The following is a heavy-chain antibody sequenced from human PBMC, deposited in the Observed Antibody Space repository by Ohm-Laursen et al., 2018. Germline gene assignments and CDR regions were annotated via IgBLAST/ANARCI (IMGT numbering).Heavy chain of an antibody. Sequence: GSLRLSCAASGFTFSSYAMSWVRQAPGKGLEWVSAISGTGGSTYYADSVKGRFTISRDNSKNTLYLQMNTLRAEDTAVYYCAPDITMVTLNYWGQGTLVTVSS. D-gene: IGHD5-18*01. CDR1: GFTFSSYA. CDR2: ISGTGGST. J-gene: IGHJ4*02. CDR3: APDITMVTLNY. V-gene: IGHV3-23*01.